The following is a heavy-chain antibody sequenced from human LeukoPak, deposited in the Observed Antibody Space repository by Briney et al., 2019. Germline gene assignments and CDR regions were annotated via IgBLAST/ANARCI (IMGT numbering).Heavy chain of an antibody. Sequence: SETLSLTCTVSGDSITSYSTYYWGWIRQPPGKGLEWIGSVFYSGTTYYNPSLKSRVTISLDMSKNQFSLKLSSVTAADTAVYYCVGVNYYDSSGYYIYFDYWGQGTLVTVSS. J-gene: IGHJ4*02. CDR2: VFYSGTT. V-gene: IGHV4-39*07. D-gene: IGHD3-22*01. CDR1: GDSITSYSTYY. CDR3: VGVNYYDSSGYYIYFDY.